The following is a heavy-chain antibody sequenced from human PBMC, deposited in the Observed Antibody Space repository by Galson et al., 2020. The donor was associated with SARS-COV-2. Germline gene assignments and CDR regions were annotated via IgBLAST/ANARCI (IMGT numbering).Heavy chain of an antibody. J-gene: IGHJ3*02. V-gene: IGHV4-59*13. CDR1: GGSISRYY. CDR3: ARVDCSGGSCYYYAFDI. CDR2: IYYSGST. Sequence: SETLSLTCTVSGGSISRYYWSWIRQPPGKGLEWIGYIYYSGSTNYNPSLKSRVTISVDTSKNQFSLKLSSVTAADTALYYCARVDCSGGSCYYYAFDIWGQGTMVTVSS. D-gene: IGHD2-15*01.